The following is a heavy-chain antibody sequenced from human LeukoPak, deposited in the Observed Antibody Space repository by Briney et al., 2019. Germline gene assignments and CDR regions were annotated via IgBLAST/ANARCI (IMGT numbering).Heavy chain of an antibody. V-gene: IGHV3-11*01. J-gene: IGHJ6*03. CDR3: ARRYFWSGYYTDYYYYYMDV. CDR2: ISSSGSTI. CDR1: GFTFNDYY. Sequence: GGSLRLSCAASGFTFNDYYMSWIRQAPGKGLEWVSYISSSGSTIYYADSVKGRFTISRDNAKNSLYLQMNSLRAEDTAVYYCARRYFWSGYYTDYYYYYMDVWGKGTTVTVSS. D-gene: IGHD3-3*01.